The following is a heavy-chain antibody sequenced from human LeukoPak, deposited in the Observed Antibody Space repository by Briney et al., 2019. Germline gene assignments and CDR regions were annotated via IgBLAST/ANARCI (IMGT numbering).Heavy chain of an antibody. J-gene: IGHJ3*02. CDR3: ARDNSGEAADISDAFDI. CDR1: GFTFSSYG. V-gene: IGHV3-21*04. Sequence: GGSLRLSCAASGFTFSSYGMHWVRQAPGKGLEWVSSISSSSSYIYYADSVKGRFTISRDNAKNSLYLQMNSLRAEDTAVYFCARDNSGEAADISDAFDIWGQGTKVTVSS. D-gene: IGHD3-16*01. CDR2: ISSSSSYI.